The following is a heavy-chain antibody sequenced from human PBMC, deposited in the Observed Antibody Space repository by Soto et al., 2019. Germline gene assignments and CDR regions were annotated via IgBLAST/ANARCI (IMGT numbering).Heavy chain of an antibody. V-gene: IGHV4-61*01. D-gene: IGHD1-1*01. CDR2: IYHNGGT. J-gene: IGHJ4*02. CDR1: GGSVSSGSYY. CDR3: ARERTGEPTFFDY. Sequence: QVQLQESGPGLVKASETLSLTCTVSGGSVSSGSYYWSWIRQPPGKVLEWIGYIYHNGGTNYNPSLKSRVTISVDTSQHQFSLKLSSVTAADTAVYYCARERTGEPTFFDYGGQGTLVTVSS.